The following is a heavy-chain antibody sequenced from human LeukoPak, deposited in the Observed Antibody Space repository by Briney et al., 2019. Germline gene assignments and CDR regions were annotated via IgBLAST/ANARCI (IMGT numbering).Heavy chain of an antibody. D-gene: IGHD3-9*01. J-gene: IGHJ4*02. Sequence: PSETLSPPCAVYGGCFRGYYWSWIRQPPGKGVEWVGGNNHSGSTNYNPSLKSRVTISVDTSKNQFSLKLSSVTAADTAVYYCARGELRYFDWLLRGTYFDYWGQGTLVTVSS. V-gene: IGHV4-34*01. CDR1: GGCFRGYY. CDR2: NNHSGST. CDR3: ARGELRYFDWLLRGTYFDY.